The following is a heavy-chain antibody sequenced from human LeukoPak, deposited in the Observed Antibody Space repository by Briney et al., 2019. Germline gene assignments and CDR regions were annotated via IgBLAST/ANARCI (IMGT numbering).Heavy chain of an antibody. CDR1: GWTFSGYY. Sequence: SETLSLTCTVYGWTFSGYYRSWIRQPPGKGLEWIGEIKHSVSTNYNPSLKSRVTISVDTSKNQFSLKLSSVTAADTAVYYCARTDNRYRGCSTRCRNRWFVLWGQGTLVTVSS. V-gene: IGHV4-34*01. J-gene: IGHJ5*02. CDR2: IKHSVST. CDR3: ARTDNRYRGCSTRCRNRWFVL. D-gene: IGHD2-2*01.